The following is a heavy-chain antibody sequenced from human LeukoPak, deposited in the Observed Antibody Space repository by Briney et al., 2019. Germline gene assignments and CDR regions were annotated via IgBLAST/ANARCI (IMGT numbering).Heavy chain of an antibody. CDR1: GFTVSSNY. CDR3: ARDSLTVHAFDI. CDR2: IYSGGST. D-gene: IGHD3-22*01. J-gene: IGHJ3*02. V-gene: IGHV3-66*02. Sequence: GGSLRLSCAASGFTVSSNYMSWVRQAPGKGLEWVSVIYSGGSTYYADSVKGRFTISRDNSKNTLYLQMNSLRAEDMAVYYCARDSLTVHAFDIWGQGTMVTVSS.